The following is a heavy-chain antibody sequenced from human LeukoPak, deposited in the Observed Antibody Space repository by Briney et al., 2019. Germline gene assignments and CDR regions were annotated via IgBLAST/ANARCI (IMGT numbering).Heavy chain of an antibody. V-gene: IGHV4-4*02. CDR2: IYHSGST. J-gene: IGHJ4*02. D-gene: IGHD3-22*01. Sequence: SETLSLTCAVSGGSISSSNWWSWVRQPPGKGLEWIGEIYHSGSTNYNPSLKSRVTISVDKSKNQFSLKLSSVTAADTAVYYCARAHYYDSSGYYYHFDYWGQGTLVTVSS. CDR1: GGSISSSNW. CDR3: ARAHYYDSSGYYYHFDY.